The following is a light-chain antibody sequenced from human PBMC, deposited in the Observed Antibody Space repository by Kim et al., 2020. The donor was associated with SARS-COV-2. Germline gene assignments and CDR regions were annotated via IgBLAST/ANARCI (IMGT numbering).Light chain of an antibody. CDR2: KDS. J-gene: IGLJ1*01. CDR3: YSVADNHYV. V-gene: IGLV3-27*01. CDR1: VLAKKY. Sequence: SYELTQPSSVSVSPGQTARITCSGDVLAKKYARWFQQKPGQAPVLVIYKDSERPSGIPERFSGSSSGTTVTLTIIGAQVEDEADYYCYSVADNHYVFGTGTKVTVL.